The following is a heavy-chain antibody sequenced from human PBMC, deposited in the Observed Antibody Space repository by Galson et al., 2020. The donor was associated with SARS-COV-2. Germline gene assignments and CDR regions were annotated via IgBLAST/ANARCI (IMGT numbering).Heavy chain of an antibody. V-gene: IGHV3-53*01. D-gene: IGHD6-19*01. CDR1: GFTVSSNY. Sequence: GESLKISCAASGFTVSSNYMSWVRQAPGKGLEWVSVIYSGGSTYYADSVKGRFTISRDNSKNTLYLQMNSLRAEDTAVYYCARQRAVAVELGWGQGTLVTVSS. CDR2: IYSGGST. J-gene: IGHJ4*02. CDR3: ARQRAVAVELG.